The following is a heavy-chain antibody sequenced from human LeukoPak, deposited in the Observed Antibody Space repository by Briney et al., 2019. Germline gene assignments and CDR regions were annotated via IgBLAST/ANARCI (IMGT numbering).Heavy chain of an antibody. CDR1: GYTFTSYG. CDR2: ISGYNGET. J-gene: IGHJ3*02. CDR3: ARGARGYYDSSGYFDAFDI. D-gene: IGHD3-22*01. V-gene: IGHV1-18*01. Sequence: ASVKVSCKASGYTFTSYGITWVRQAPGQGLEWMGWISGYNGETNHAQKLQGRVTMTTDTSTSTAYMELRSLRSDDTAVYYCARGARGYYDSSGYFDAFDIWGQGTMVTVSS.